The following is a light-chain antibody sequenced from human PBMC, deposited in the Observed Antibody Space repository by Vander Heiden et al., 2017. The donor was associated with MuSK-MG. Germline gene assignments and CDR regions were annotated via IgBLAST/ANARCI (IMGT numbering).Light chain of an antibody. CDR1: SSDVGNFNL. V-gene: IGLV2-23*02. CDR3: CSYAGSSTFV. CDR2: EVT. J-gene: IGLJ2*01. Sequence: QSALTQPASVSGSPGQSITISCTGTSSDVGNFNLVFWYQQHPGKPPKLMIYEVTKRPSGASNRFSGSKSGNTASLTISGLQADDEADYYCCSYAGSSTFVFGGGTKLTVL.